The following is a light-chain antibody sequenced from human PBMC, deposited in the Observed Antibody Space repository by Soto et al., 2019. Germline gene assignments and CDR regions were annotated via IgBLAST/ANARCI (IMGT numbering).Light chain of an antibody. V-gene: IGLV2-14*01. Sequence: QSALTQPASVSGSPGQSITISCTGTSSDVGGYNYVSWYQQHPGKAPKLMIYEVSNRPSGVSNRFSGSKPGNTASLTISGLQAEDEADYYCSSYTSSSTPYVFGTGTQLTVL. CDR1: SSDVGGYNY. CDR2: EVS. J-gene: IGLJ1*01. CDR3: SSYTSSSTPYV.